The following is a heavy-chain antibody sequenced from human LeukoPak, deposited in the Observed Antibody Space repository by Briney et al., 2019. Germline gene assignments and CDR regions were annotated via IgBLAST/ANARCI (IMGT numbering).Heavy chain of an antibody. CDR1: GYTFTGYY. CDR2: INPNSGGT. V-gene: IGHV1-2*06. D-gene: IGHD3-22*01. Sequence: GASVKVSCKASGYTFTGYYMHWVRQAPGQGLEWMGRINPNSGGTNYAQKFQGRVTMTRDTSISTAYMELSRLRSDGTAVYYCARGRGYDSSGYYVWGQGTLVTVSS. CDR3: ARGRGYDSSGYYV. J-gene: IGHJ4*02.